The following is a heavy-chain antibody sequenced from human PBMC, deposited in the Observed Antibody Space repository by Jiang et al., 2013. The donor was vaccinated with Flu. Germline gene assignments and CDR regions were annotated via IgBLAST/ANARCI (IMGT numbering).Heavy chain of an antibody. Sequence: VSGGSISSDASYWNWIRQHPGKGLEWIGYISYTGSTYYNPSLKSRVTISVDTSNNQFSLKLSSVTAADTAVYYCARARDDCTSGSYYGFRPWGQGTLVTVSS. CDR3: ARARDDCTSGSYYGFRP. CDR2: ISYTGST. D-gene: IGHD3-10*01. J-gene: IGHJ5*02. CDR1: GGSISSDASY. V-gene: IGHV4-31*02.